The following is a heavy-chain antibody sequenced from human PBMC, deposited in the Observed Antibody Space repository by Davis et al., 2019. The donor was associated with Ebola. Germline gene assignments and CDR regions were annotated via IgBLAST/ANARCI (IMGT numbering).Heavy chain of an antibody. Sequence: AASVKVSCKASRYTFTSYYMHWVRQAPGQGLEWMGIINPSGGTTSYAQKFQGRVTMTRDTSTSTVYMELSSLRSEDTAVYYCAKSAVVLVVYAIGSWGQGTLVTVSS. V-gene: IGHV1-46*01. CDR2: INPSGGTT. CDR1: RYTFTSYY. D-gene: IGHD2-8*02. CDR3: AKSAVVLVVYAIGS. J-gene: IGHJ4*02.